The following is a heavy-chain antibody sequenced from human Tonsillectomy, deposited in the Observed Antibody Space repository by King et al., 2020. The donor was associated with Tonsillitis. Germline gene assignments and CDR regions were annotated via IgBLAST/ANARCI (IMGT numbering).Heavy chain of an antibody. V-gene: IGHV3-30*01. CDR2: ISYDGSNE. D-gene: IGHD4-23*01. CDR1: KFSFSSYA. CDR3: ARSPHGGNSGADFDH. J-gene: IGHJ4*02. Sequence: VQLVESGGGVVQPGRSLRLSCAASKFSFSSYAMHWVRQAPGKGLEWVAVISYDGSNEYYADSVKGRFTISRDNSKNTLFLQMNSLRVEDTAVYYCARSPHGGNSGADFDHWGQGTLVTVSS.